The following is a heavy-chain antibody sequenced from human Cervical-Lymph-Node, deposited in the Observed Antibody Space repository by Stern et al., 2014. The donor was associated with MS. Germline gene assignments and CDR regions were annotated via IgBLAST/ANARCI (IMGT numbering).Heavy chain of an antibody. J-gene: IGHJ6*02. V-gene: IGHV1-24*01. D-gene: IGHD3-10*01. Sequence: QVQLVQSGAEVKKPGASVKVSCKVSGYTLTEFSLHWVRQAPGKGPEWMGGFDRKYDEPIYAQRFQGRVTMTEDTSTDTAYMELSSLRSEDTAVYYCVTYLYGRYYSYDMDVWGQGTTVAVSS. CDR2: FDRKYDEP. CDR1: GYTLTEFS. CDR3: VTYLYGRYYSYDMDV.